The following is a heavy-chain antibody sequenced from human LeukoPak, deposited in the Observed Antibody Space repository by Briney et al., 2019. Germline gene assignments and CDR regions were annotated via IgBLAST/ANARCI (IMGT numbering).Heavy chain of an antibody. CDR1: GGSISSGGYY. Sequence: PSETLSLTCTVSGGSISSGGYYWSWIRQPPGKGLEWIGYIYHSGSTYYNPSLKSRVTISVDRSKNQFSLKLSSVTAADTAVYYCARVPDDYVWGGAFDIWGQGTMVTVSS. J-gene: IGHJ3*02. D-gene: IGHD3-16*01. CDR3: ARVPDDYVWGGAFDI. V-gene: IGHV4-30-2*01. CDR2: IYHSGST.